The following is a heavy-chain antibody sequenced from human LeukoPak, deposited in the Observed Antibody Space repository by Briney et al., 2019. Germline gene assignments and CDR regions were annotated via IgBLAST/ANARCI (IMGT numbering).Heavy chain of an antibody. CDR1: GFTFSSYG. J-gene: IGHJ4*02. Sequence: GGSLRLSCAASGFTFSSYGMHWVRQAPGKGLEWVAVISYDGSNKYYADSVKGRFTISRDNSKNTLYLQMNSLRAEDTAVYYCAKDLMHCSSTSCWGGRFDYWGQETLVTVSS. V-gene: IGHV3-30*18. CDR2: ISYDGSNK. CDR3: AKDLMHCSSTSCWGGRFDY. D-gene: IGHD2-2*01.